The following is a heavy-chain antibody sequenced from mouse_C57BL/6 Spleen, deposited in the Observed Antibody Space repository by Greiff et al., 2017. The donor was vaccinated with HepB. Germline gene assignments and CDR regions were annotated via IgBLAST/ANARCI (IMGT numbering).Heavy chain of an antibody. J-gene: IGHJ2*01. CDR3: AQANWDGY. CDR1: GYTFTSYW. D-gene: IGHD4-1*01. Sequence: QVQLQQPGAELVKPGASVKLSCKASGYTFTSYWMQWVKQRPGQDLEWIGEIDPSDSYTNYNQKFKGKATLTVDTSSSTAYMQLSSLTSEDSAVYYCAQANWDGYWGQGTTLTVSS. V-gene: IGHV1-50*01. CDR2: IDPSDSYT.